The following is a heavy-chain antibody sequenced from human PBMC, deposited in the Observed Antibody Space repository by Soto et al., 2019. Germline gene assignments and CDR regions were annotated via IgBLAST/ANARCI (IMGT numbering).Heavy chain of an antibody. V-gene: IGHV5-51*01. CDR1: GYSFSTHW. CDR3: ARSQFDYVWGTSGYFDS. J-gene: IGHJ4*02. D-gene: IGHD3-16*01. CDR2: IYPGDSDA. Sequence: PGESLKISCKGSGYSFSTHWVGWVRQMPGKGLEWMGIIYPGDSDARYSPSFKGQVTISVDESTTTAFPQWSSLKASDTAMYFCARSQFDYVWGTSGYFDSWGQGTLVTVSS.